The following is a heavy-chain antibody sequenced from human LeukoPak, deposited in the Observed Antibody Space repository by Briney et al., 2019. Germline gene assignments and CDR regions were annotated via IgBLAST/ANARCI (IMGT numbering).Heavy chain of an antibody. J-gene: IGHJ4*02. CDR3: ARVPDYGGNFYYFDY. D-gene: IGHD4-23*01. V-gene: IGHV3-74*01. Sequence: PGGSLRLSCAVSGFTVSSNYMSWVRQAPGKGLVWVSRINSDGSSISYADSVKGRFTISRDNAKNTLYLQMNSLRAEDTAVYYCARVPDYGGNFYYFDYWGQETLVTVSS. CDR1: GFTVSSNY. CDR2: INSDGSSI.